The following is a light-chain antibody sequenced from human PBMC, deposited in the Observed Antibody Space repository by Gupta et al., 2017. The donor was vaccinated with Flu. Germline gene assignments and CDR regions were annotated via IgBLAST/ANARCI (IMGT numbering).Light chain of an antibody. CDR2: AAS. V-gene: IGKV1-39*01. Sequence: DIQMTQSPSSLSASVGDRVIITCRASQSVSSYLNWYQQKPGKAPNLLIYAASTLQSGVPSRFSGSGSETEFTLAISSLQAEDFATYYCQQCFITPYAFGQGTKMEIK. CDR1: QSVSSY. CDR3: QQCFITPYA. J-gene: IGKJ2*01.